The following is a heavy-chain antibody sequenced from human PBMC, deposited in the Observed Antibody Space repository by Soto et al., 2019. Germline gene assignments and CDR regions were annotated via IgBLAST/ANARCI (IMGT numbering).Heavy chain of an antibody. D-gene: IGHD1-26*01. Sequence: GESLKISCKCSGFHFPSYWIDWVRQTPGKELEWMVSIDARDSVIRISPTFQGQVSFSVDKSIDTAYLQWNSLKASDTAIYYCVRRMGATQYYFDYWGQGALVTVSS. CDR1: GFHFPSYW. CDR3: VRRMGATQYYFDY. J-gene: IGHJ4*02. V-gene: IGHV5-51*01. CDR2: IDARDSVI.